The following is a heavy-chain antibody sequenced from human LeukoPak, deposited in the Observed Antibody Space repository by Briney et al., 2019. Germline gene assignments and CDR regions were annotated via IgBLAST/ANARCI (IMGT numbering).Heavy chain of an antibody. CDR1: GFTFSSYA. D-gene: IGHD5-24*01. CDR2: ISYDGSNK. V-gene: IGHV3-30-3*01. CDR3: ARFPIKDGYNRYYYYYYGKDV. Sequence: PGGSLRLSCAASGFTFSSYAMSWVRQAPGKGLEWVAVISYDGSNKYYADSVKGRFTISRDNSKNTLYLQMNSLRAEDTAVYYCARFPIKDGYNRYYYYYYGKDVWGQGTTVTVSS. J-gene: IGHJ6*02.